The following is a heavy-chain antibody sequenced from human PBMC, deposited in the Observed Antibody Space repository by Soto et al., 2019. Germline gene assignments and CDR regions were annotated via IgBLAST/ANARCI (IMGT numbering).Heavy chain of an antibody. CDR1: GFTFSNAW. CDR2: IKSKTDGGTT. CDR3: ARDPPPSKYSSSPYYYYGMDV. V-gene: IGHV3-15*07. J-gene: IGHJ6*02. D-gene: IGHD6-6*01. Sequence: GGSLRLSCAASGFTFSNAWMNWVRQAPGKGLEWVGRIKSKTDGGTTDYAAPVKGRFTISRDDSKNTLYLQMNSLKTEDTAVYYCARDPPPSKYSSSPYYYYGMDVWGQGTTVTVSS.